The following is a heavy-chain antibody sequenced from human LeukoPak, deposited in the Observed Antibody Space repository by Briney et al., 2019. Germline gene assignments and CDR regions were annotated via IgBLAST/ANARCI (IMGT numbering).Heavy chain of an antibody. CDR2: ISAYNGNT. J-gene: IGHJ3*02. V-gene: IGHV1-18*01. CDR3: ASLIAVAGNDAFDI. CDR1: GYTFTSYG. Sequence: GASVKVSCKASGYTFTSYGISWVRQAPGQGLEWMGWISAYNGNTNYAQKLQGRVTMTTDTSTSTAYMELRSLRSDDTAVYYCASLIAVAGNDAFDIWGQGTMVTVSS. D-gene: IGHD6-19*01.